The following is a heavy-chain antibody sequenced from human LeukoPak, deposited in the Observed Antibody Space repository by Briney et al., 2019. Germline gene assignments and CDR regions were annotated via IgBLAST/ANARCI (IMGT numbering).Heavy chain of an antibody. CDR3: ARDSGIWYFDL. D-gene: IGHD1-14*01. CDR1: GFTFSSYS. J-gene: IGHJ2*01. V-gene: IGHV3-48*01. Sequence: PGGSLRLSCAASGFTFSSYSMNWVRQAPGKGVEWVSYVSSSSTIYYADSVKGRFTISRDNAKNSLYLQMNSLRAEDTAVYYCARDSGIWYFDLWGRGTLVTVSS. CDR2: VSSSSTI.